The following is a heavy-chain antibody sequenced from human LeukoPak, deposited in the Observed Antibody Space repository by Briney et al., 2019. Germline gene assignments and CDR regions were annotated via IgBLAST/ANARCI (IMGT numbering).Heavy chain of an antibody. J-gene: IGHJ3*02. D-gene: IGHD3-22*01. CDR2: IEYSGGT. Sequence: SETLSLTCTVSGGSISNYHWSWFRQPPGTGLEWIGYIEYSGGTTYNSSLKSRVTISVDTSKNQFSLKLNSVTAADTAVYYCARAAYDSSGYYGYAFDIWGQGTMVTVSS. CDR3: ARAAYDSSGYYGYAFDI. V-gene: IGHV4-59*08. CDR1: GGSISNYH.